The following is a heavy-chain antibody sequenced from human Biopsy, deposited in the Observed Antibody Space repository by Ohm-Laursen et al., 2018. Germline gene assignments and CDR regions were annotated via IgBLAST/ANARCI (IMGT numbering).Heavy chain of an antibody. D-gene: IGHD5-24*01. Sequence: SLRLSCAASGFTFSGYAMSWVRQGPEKGLEWVSVVTGSGRSTYYTDSVKGRLSISRDNSKNTLYLQMNSLRDEDTAVYYCARKAYQWLYGMDVWGPGTTVTVSS. V-gene: IGHV3-23*01. CDR2: VTGSGRST. CDR1: GFTFSGYA. CDR3: ARKAYQWLYGMDV. J-gene: IGHJ6*02.